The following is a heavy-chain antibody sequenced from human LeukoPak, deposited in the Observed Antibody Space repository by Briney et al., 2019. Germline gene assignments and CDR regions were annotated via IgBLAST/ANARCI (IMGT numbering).Heavy chain of an antibody. CDR2: IKPNSGGT. CDR1: GYTFTCYY. V-gene: IGHV1-2*02. J-gene: IGHJ5*02. CDR3: ARGTVGYCSGGSCYWFDP. Sequence: ASVKVSCKASGYTFTCYYMHWVRQAPGQGLEWMGWIKPNSGGTNYAQKFQGRVTMTRDTSISTAYMELSRLRSDDTAVYYCARGTVGYCSGGSCYWFDPWGQGTLVTVSS. D-gene: IGHD2-15*01.